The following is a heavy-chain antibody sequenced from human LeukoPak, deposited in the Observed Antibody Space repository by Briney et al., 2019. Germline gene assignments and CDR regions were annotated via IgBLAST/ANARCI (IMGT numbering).Heavy chain of an antibody. CDR2: ISGSGSNT. V-gene: IGHV3-23*01. D-gene: IGHD3-22*01. CDR1: GFTFSRYA. CDR3: AKTGDYFDSSGYYRPDAFDI. J-gene: IGHJ3*02. Sequence: GGSLRLSCAASGFTFSRYAMSWVRQAPGKGLEWVSSISGSGSNTSYADSVKGRFTISRDNSQNTLYLRMNGLRAEDTAVYYCAKTGDYFDSSGYYRPDAFDIRGRGTMVTVSS.